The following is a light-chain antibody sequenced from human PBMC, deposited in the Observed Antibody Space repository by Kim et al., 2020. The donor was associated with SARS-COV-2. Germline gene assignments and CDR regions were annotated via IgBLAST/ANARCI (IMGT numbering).Light chain of an antibody. CDR2: GNS. Sequence: VTMSCTGSSSKLGAGYDVHWYQQLPGTAPNLLIYGNSNRPSGVPDRFSGSKSGTSASLAITGLQAEDEAVYHCQSFGGSLSGVVFGGGTQLTVL. CDR3: QSFGGSLSGVV. V-gene: IGLV1-40*01. CDR1: SSKLGAGYD. J-gene: IGLJ2*01.